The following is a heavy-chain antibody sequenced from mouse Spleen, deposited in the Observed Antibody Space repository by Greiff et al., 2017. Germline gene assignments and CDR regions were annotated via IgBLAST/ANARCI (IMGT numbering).Heavy chain of an antibody. CDR1: GYTFTSYW. V-gene: IGHV1-64*01. CDR3: ARFLDSSGYGTWFAY. Sequence: QVQLQQPGAELVKPGASVKLPCKASGYTFTSYWMHWVKQRPGQGLEWIGMIHPNSGSTNYNEKFKSKATLTVDKSSSTAYMQLSSLTSEDSAVYYCARFLDSSGYGTWFAYWGQGTLVTVSA. J-gene: IGHJ3*01. D-gene: IGHD3-2*01. CDR2: IHPNSGST.